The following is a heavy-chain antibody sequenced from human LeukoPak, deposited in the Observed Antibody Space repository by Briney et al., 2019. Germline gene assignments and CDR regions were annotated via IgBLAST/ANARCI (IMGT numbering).Heavy chain of an antibody. D-gene: IGHD6-19*01. CDR1: GGSFSGYY. V-gene: IGHV4-34*01. J-gene: IGHJ4*02. CDR3: ARGVFGRYSSGWYGRVGFDY. CDR2: INHSGST. Sequence: SETLSLTCAVYGGSFSGYYWSWIRQPPGKGLEWIGEINHSGSTNYNPSLKGRVTISVDTSKNQFSLKLSSVTAADTAVYYCARGVFGRYSSGWYGRVGFDYWGQGTLVTVSS.